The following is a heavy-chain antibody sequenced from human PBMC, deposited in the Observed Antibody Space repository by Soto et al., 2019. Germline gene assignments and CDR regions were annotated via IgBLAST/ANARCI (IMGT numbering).Heavy chain of an antibody. CDR2: IDESGIT. V-gene: IGHV4-34*01. CDR3: ARSGAWIPDY. D-gene: IGHD5-18*01. CDR1: GVSLSGYY. J-gene: IGHJ4*02. Sequence: QVQVQQWGAGLLKPSETLSLTCSVYGVSLSGYYWSWIRQPPGKGLEWIGEIDESGITNYNSSLKSRVTISIDTSKSQLSLKLRYVNAADTAVYYCARSGAWIPDYWGQGILVTVSS.